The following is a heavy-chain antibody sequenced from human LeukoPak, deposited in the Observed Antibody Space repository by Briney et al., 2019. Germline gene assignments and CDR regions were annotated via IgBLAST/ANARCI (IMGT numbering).Heavy chain of an antibody. CDR2: ISSSSSYI. V-gene: IGHV3-21*01. CDR3: ARLFCYYDSRGHYPTCVDYFDY. J-gene: IGHJ4*02. D-gene: IGHD3-22*01. Sequence: GGSLRLSCAASGFTFSSYAMHWVRQAPGKGLEWVSYISSSSSYINYADSVKGRFTISRDNAQNSLYLQMNSLRAEDTAVYYCARLFCYYDSRGHYPTCVDYFDYWGQGTLVTVSS. CDR1: GFTFSSYA.